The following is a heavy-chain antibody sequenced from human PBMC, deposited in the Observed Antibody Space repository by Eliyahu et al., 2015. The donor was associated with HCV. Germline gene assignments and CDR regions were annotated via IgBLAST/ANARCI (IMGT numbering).Heavy chain of an antibody. CDR3: AKDIGSGGDDYFDY. Sequence: EVHLVESGGGLVQPGRSLRLSCXASGFTFDDYGMHWVRQIPGKGLEWVSGISWNSRSIGYADSVKGRFTISRDNAKNSLYLQMSSLRAEDTALYYCAKDIGSGGDDYFDYWGQGTLVTVSS. CDR1: GFTFDDYG. CDR2: ISWNSRSI. V-gene: IGHV3-9*01. D-gene: IGHD3-16*01. J-gene: IGHJ4*02.